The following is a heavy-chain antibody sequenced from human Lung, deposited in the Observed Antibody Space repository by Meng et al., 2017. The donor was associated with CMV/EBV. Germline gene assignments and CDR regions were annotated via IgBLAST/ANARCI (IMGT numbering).Heavy chain of an antibody. V-gene: IGHV4-34*01. CDR3: ARGLSGSYDY. D-gene: IGHD1-26*01. CDR1: GGSFSGYY. CDR2: INHSGST. Sequence: QVQLQQWGAGLLKPSETLSLTCAVYGGSFSGYYWSWIRQPPGKGLEWIGEINHSGSTNYNPSLKSRVTISVDTSKNQFSLKLSSVTAADTAVYYCARGLSGSYDYWGQGTLVTV. J-gene: IGHJ4*02.